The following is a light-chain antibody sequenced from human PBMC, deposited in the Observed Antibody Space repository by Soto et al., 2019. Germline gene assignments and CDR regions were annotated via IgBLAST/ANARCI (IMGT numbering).Light chain of an antibody. V-gene: IGKV1-5*01. CDR2: DVS. Sequence: IQMTQSPSTLSASVGDTVTITCRASQRISGWLAWYQQKPGKAHKLLIYDVSSLLRGVPSRFSGSGSGTEFTLTISSLQPDDFSTYYCQQYDSYLGTFGQGTKVEL. CDR1: QRISGW. CDR3: QQYDSYLGT. J-gene: IGKJ1*01.